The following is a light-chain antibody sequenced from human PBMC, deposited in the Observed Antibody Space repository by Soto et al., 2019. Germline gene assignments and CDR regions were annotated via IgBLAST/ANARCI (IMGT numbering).Light chain of an antibody. CDR2: GAS. CDR1: QSVSSSY. CDR3: QHYRTS. V-gene: IGKV3-20*01. Sequence: EIVLTQSPGTLSLSPGEIATLSCRASQSVSSSYLAGYQQKPGQPPRLLIYGASSRATGIPDRFSGRGSGTAFTLTITILEPEDFAVYYCQHYRTSFGGGTKVEIK. J-gene: IGKJ4*01.